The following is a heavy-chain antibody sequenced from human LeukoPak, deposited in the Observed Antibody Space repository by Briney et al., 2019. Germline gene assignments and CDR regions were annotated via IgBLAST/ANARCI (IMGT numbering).Heavy chain of an antibody. V-gene: IGHV3-30*02. CDR1: GFTFSSYG. CDR3: ARGDYYGSGNYYTDY. D-gene: IGHD3-10*01. Sequence: GGSLRLSCAASGFTFSSYGMHWVRQAPGKGLEWVAFIRYDGSNKYYADSVKGRFTISRDNSKNTLYLQMNSLRAEDTAVYYCARGDYYGSGNYYTDYWGQGTLVTVSS. CDR2: IRYDGSNK. J-gene: IGHJ4*02.